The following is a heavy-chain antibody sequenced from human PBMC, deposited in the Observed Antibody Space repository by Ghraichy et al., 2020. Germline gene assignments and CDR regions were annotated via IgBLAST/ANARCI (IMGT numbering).Heavy chain of an antibody. CDR3: GITGTSFFLPRVDY. D-gene: IGHD1-14*01. Sequence: GGSLRLSCAGSGFNSGFPFREFSLSWVRQAPGKGLEWVSSLSSGSSGSSFIYYADSVKGRFTISRDDASDSMFLQMTSLRAEDTALYYCGITGTSFFLPRVDYWGQGSLVTVSS. CDR1: GFNSGFPFREFS. V-gene: IGHV3-21*06. CDR2: LSSGSSGSSFI. J-gene: IGHJ4*02.